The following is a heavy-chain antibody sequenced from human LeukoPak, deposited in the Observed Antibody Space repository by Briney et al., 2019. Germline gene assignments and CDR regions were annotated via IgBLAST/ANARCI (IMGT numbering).Heavy chain of an antibody. Sequence: SETLSLTCSVSGDSISSSGYYWDWIRQPPGKGLEWIGSIHHSGNTNYNPSLKSRVTISVDTSKNQFSLKLSSVTAADTAVYYCARGVGTYCSSTSCYHMDVWGKGTTVTVSS. D-gene: IGHD2-2*01. V-gene: IGHV4-39*07. CDR3: ARGVGTYCSSTSCYHMDV. J-gene: IGHJ6*03. CDR1: GDSISSSGYY. CDR2: IHHSGNT.